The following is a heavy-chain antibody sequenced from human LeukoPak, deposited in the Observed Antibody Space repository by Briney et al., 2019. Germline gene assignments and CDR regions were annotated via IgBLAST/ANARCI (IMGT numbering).Heavy chain of an antibody. D-gene: IGHD2-15*01. CDR1: GFTFSSYW. Sequence: GGSLRLSCAASGFTFSSYWMHWVRQAPGKGLVWVSRINSDGSSTGYADSVKGRFTISRDNAKNTLYLQMNSLRAEDTAVYYCARDRDSDYFDYWGQGTLVTVSS. V-gene: IGHV3-74*01. J-gene: IGHJ4*02. CDR2: INSDGSST. CDR3: ARDRDSDYFDY.